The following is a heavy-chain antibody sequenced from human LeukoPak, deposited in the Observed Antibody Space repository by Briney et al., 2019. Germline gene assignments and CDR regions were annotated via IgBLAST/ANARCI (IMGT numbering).Heavy chain of an antibody. CDR2: ISWNSGSI. CDR3: AKDKAYYYDSSGYRKLNYYGMDV. Sequence: GGSLRLSCAASGFTFDDYAMHWVRQAPGKGLEWVSGISWNSGSIGYADSVKGRFTISRDNAKNSLYLQMNSLRAEDTALYYCAKDKAYYYDSSGYRKLNYYGMDVWGQGTTVTVSS. J-gene: IGHJ6*02. CDR1: GFTFDDYA. D-gene: IGHD3-22*01. V-gene: IGHV3-9*01.